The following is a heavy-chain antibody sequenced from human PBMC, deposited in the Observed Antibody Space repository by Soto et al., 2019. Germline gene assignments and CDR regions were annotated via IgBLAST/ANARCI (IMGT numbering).Heavy chain of an antibody. CDR3: ARAVAVAADFDY. Sequence: ASVKVSCKASGYTFTSYAMHWVRQAPGQRLEWMGWISAYNDNTNYAQKLQGRVTMTTDTSASTAYMELSSPRSEDTAVYYCARAVAVAADFDYWGQGTLVTVSS. V-gene: IGHV1-3*01. J-gene: IGHJ4*02. CDR1: GYTFTSYA. D-gene: IGHD6-19*01. CDR2: ISAYNDNT.